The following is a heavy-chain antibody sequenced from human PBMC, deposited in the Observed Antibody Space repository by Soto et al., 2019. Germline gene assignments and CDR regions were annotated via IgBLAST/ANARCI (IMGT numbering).Heavy chain of an antibody. CDR3: ARALGVVTDDY. CDR2: INAGNGNT. D-gene: IGHD2-15*01. CDR1: GYTFTSYA. V-gene: IGHV1-3*01. Sequence: QVQLVQSGAEVKKPGASVKVSCKASGYTFTSYAMHWVRQAPGQRLEWMGWINAGNGNTKYSQKFQGRVTITRDTSASTAYMELSSQRSEDTAVYYCARALGVVTDDYWGQGTLVTVSS. J-gene: IGHJ4*02.